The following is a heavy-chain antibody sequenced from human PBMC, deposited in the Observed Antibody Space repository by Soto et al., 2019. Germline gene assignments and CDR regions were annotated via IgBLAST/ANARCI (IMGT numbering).Heavy chain of an antibody. V-gene: IGHV1-3*01. Sequence: ASVKVACKASGYTFTSYAMHWVRQAPGQRLEWLGWINAGNGNTKYSQKFQGRVTITRDTSASTAYMELSSLRSEDTAVYYCARGGSLYWYFDLWGRGTLVTSPQ. J-gene: IGHJ2*01. CDR2: INAGNGNT. D-gene: IGHD1-26*01. CDR1: GYTFTSYA. CDR3: ARGGSLYWYFDL.